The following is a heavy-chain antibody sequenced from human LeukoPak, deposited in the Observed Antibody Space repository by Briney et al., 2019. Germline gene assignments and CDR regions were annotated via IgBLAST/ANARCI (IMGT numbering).Heavy chain of an antibody. CDR3: ARGLDY. V-gene: IGHV4-34*01. CDR1: GGFFSGYY. Sequence: SETLCLTCAVYGGFFSGYYWSWIRQPPGKGLEWIGEINHSGSTNYNPSLKSRVTISVDTSKNQFSLKLSSVTAADTAVYYCARGLDYWGQGTLVTVSS. CDR2: INHSGST. J-gene: IGHJ4*02.